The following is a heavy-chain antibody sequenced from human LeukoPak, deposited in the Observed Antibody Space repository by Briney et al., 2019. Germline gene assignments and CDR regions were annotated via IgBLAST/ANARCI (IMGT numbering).Heavy chain of an antibody. CDR2: IYHSGST. CDR3: AKPRGNYDILTGYSNTVATFDI. Sequence: SETLSLTCAVSGGSISSSNWWSWVRQPPGKGLEWIGEIYHSGSTYYNPSLKSRVTMSVDTSKNQFSLNLNSVTAADTAVYYCAKPRGNYDILTGYSNTVATFDIWGQGTMVTVSS. D-gene: IGHD3-9*01. V-gene: IGHV4-4*02. CDR1: GGSISSSNW. J-gene: IGHJ3*02.